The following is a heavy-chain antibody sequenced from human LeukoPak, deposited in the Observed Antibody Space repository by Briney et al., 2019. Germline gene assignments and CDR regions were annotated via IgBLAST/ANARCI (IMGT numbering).Heavy chain of an antibody. CDR2: INHSGST. D-gene: IGHD3-10*01. CDR1: GGSFSGYY. CDR3: VSLRSTMVRGDYYMDV. J-gene: IGHJ6*03. V-gene: IGHV4-34*01. Sequence: PSETLSLTCAVYGGSFSGYYWSWIRQPPGKGLEWIGEINHSGSTNYNPSLKSRVTISVDRSKNQFSLKLSSVTAADTAVYYCVSLRSTMVRGDYYMDVWGKGTTVTVSS.